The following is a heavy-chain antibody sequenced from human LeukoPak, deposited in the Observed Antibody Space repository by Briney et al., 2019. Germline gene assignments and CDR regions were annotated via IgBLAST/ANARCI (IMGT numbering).Heavy chain of an antibody. CDR1: GFTFSSYN. J-gene: IGHJ6*02. V-gene: IGHV3-21*04. Sequence: PGGSLRLSCAASGFTFSSYNLNWVRQAPGKGLEWVSTISSSSSSYIYYADSVKGRFTISRDNAKNSLYLQMNSLRAEDTALYHCARNNGMDVWGQGTTVIVSS. CDR3: ARNNGMDV. CDR2: ISSSSSSYI.